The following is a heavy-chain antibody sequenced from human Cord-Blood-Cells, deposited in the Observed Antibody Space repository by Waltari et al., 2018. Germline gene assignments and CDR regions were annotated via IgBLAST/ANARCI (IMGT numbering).Heavy chain of an antibody. J-gene: IGHJ4*02. CDR1: GGSFSGYY. CDR2: INHSGST. CDR3: ARGHAFDY. Sequence: QVQLQQWGAGLLKPSETLSLTCAVSGGSFSGYYWSWIRQPPGKGLEWIGEINHSGSTNYNPSLKSRVTISVDTSKNQFSLKLSSVTAADTAVYYCARGHAFDYWGQGTLVTVSS. V-gene: IGHV4-34*01.